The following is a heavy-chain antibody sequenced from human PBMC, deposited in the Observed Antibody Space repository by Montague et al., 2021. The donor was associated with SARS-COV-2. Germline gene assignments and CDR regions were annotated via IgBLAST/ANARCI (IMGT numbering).Heavy chain of an antibody. Sequence: SETVSLTSAVYDGSFSDYSWTWIRQPPGKGLEWIGEINHRGSTNXNPSLKSRVTISVDTSKNQFSLKMTSVTAADTAVYYCARGRQHINMVVVVVTGGEYYFDFWGQGTLVAVSS. CDR3: ARGRQHINMVVVVVTGGEYYFDF. J-gene: IGHJ4*02. CDR1: DGSFSDYS. V-gene: IGHV4-34*01. CDR2: INHRGST. D-gene: IGHD3-22*01.